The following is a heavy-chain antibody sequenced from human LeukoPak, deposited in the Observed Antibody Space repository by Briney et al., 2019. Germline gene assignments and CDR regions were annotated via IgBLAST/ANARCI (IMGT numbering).Heavy chain of an antibody. Sequence: PGKSLRLSCAGSAFTLSSHSMHWVRQAPGKGLVWVAAISYDGRTTYYADSVKGRFTISKDTSKNTLYLEMDSLRPEDTAIYYCTRDGIVGARSFDSWGQGTLVTVSS. D-gene: IGHD1-26*01. J-gene: IGHJ4*02. V-gene: IGHV3-30*04. CDR3: TRDGIVGARSFDS. CDR2: ISYDGRTT. CDR1: AFTLSSHS.